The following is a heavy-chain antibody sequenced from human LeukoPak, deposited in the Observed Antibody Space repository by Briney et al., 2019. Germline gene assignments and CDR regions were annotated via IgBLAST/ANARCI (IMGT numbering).Heavy chain of an antibody. J-gene: IGHJ4*02. CDR3: AKCSSGWYLVDY. CDR1: GFTFSSYW. Sequence: GGSLRLSCAASGFTFSSYWMSWVRQAPGKGLEWVANIKQDGSEKYYVDSVKGRFTISRDNAKNSLYLQMNSLRAEGTAVYYCAKCSSGWYLVDYWGQGTLVTVSS. CDR2: IKQDGSEK. D-gene: IGHD6-19*01. V-gene: IGHV3-7*02.